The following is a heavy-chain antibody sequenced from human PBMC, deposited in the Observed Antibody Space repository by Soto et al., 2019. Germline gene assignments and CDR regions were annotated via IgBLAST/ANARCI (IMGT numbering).Heavy chain of an antibody. CDR1: GFTFSSYA. CDR2: ISGSGGST. D-gene: IGHD6-6*01. V-gene: IGHV3-23*01. J-gene: IGHJ4*02. Sequence: HPGGSLRLSCAASGFTFSSYAMSWVRQAPGKGLEWVSAISGSGGSTYYADSVKGRFTISRDNSKNTLYLQMNSLRAEDTAVYYCARGTIVARQHLDYWGQGTLVTVSS. CDR3: ARGTIVARQHLDY.